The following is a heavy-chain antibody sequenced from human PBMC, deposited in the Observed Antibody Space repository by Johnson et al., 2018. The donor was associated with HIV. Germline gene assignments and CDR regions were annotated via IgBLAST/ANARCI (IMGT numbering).Heavy chain of an antibody. CDR1: GFTFSNAW. CDR2: IKQDGSEK. V-gene: IGHV3-7*02. Sequence: VQLVESGGGVVQPGGSLRLSCAASGFTFSNAWMSWVRQAPGRGLEWVANIKQDGSEKYYVDSVKGRFTISRDNAKNSLYLQMNGLRAEDTAVYYCARNEYSNYGGRDAFDIWGQGTMVTVPS. CDR3: ARNEYSNYGGRDAFDI. D-gene: IGHD4-11*01. J-gene: IGHJ3*02.